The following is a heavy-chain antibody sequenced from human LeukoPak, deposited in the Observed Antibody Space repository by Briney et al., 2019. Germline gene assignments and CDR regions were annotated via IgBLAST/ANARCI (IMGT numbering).Heavy chain of an antibody. CDR1: GYSFTSYW. CDR2: IYAADSDT. CDR3: AGLEFGGLYT. D-gene: IGHD3-10*01. J-gene: IGHJ5*02. V-gene: IGHV5-51*01. Sequence: GESLKISCKGSGYSFTSYWIGWVRQMPGTGLEWMGIIYAADSDTRYSPSFQGQVTISADKSIGTAYLQWSGLKASDTAMYYCAGLEFGGLYTWGQGTPVTVSS.